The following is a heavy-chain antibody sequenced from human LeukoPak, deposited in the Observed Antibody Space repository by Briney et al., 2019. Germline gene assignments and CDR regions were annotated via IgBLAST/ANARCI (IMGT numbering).Heavy chain of an antibody. J-gene: IGHJ4*02. CDR1: GFTFSRYS. D-gene: IGHD3-9*01. CDR3: AVAWYYDFLTGEPDF. Sequence: GGSLRLSCAASGFTFSRYSMNWVRQAPGEGLEWVSSISSSSYIYYADSVKGRFTISRDNAKNSLYLQMNSLRAEDTAVYYRAVAWYYDFLTGEPDFWGQGTLDTVSS. CDR2: ISSSSYI. V-gene: IGHV3-21*01.